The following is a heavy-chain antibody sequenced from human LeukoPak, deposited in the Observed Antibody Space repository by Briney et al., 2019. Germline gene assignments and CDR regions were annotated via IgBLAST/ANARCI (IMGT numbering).Heavy chain of an antibody. J-gene: IGHJ4*02. CDR1: GYTFTGHF. V-gene: IGHV1-2*02. CDR2: INPNSGGT. Sequence: GASVKVSCKASGYTFTGHFIFWVRQSPGQGLEWMGWINPNSGGTNYAQKFQGRVTMTRDTSISTAYMELSRLRSDDTAVYYCAREPLDYWGQGTLVTVSS. CDR3: AREPLDY.